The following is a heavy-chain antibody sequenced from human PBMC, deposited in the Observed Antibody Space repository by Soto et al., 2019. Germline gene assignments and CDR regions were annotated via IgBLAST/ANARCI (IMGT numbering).Heavy chain of an antibody. CDR2: IYWDDDK. Sequence: QITLNESGPTVVRPTETLTLTCRFSGFSLTTSGVGVGWIRQSPGKAPEWLAVIYWDDDKRYSASLKSRLTITKDTSKNQVVLTVSDLDPTDTATYYCAHRVLRTVFGLVTTTAIYFDFWGQGTPVAFSS. V-gene: IGHV2-5*02. CDR3: AHRVLRTVFGLVTTTAIYFDF. J-gene: IGHJ4*02. D-gene: IGHD3-3*01. CDR1: GFSLTTSGVG.